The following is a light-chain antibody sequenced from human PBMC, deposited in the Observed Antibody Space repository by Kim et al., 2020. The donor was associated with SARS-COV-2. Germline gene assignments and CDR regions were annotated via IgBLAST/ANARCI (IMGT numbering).Light chain of an antibody. CDR3: QQSYSTPYS. CDR2: AAS. J-gene: IGKJ2*03. V-gene: IGKV1-39*01. CDR1: QSISFH. Sequence: IQMTQSPSSLSASVGDRVTITCRASQSISFHLNWYQQKSGKAPKLLIYAASSLQTGVPSTFSGSGSGTGFTLTISSLQPEDFATYYCQQSYSTPYSFGQGTKLEI.